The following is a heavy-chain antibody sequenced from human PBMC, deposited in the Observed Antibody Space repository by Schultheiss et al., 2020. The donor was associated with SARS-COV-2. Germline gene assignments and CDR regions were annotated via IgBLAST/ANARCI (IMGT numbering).Heavy chain of an antibody. Sequence: GGSLRLSCAASGFTFSSYAMHWVRQAPGKGLEWVAVISYDGSNKYYADSVKGRFTISRDNSKNTLYLQMNSLRAEDTAVYYCARGGCSSTSCYTREWVQGTLVTVSS. CDR2: ISYDGSNK. V-gene: IGHV3-30*04. CDR3: ARGGCSSTSCYTRE. D-gene: IGHD2-2*02. CDR1: GFTFSSYA. J-gene: IGHJ4*02.